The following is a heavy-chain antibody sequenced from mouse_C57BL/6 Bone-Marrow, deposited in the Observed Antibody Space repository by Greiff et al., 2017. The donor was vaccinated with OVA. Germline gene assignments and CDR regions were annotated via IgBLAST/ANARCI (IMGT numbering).Heavy chain of an antibody. CDR3: ARGAMDDYDSWFAY. CDR2: INPGSGGT. V-gene: IGHV1-54*01. J-gene: IGHJ3*01. D-gene: IGHD2-4*01. Sequence: QVQLQQSGAELVRPWTSVKVSCKASGYAFTNYLIEWVKQRPGQGLEWIGVINPGSGGTNYNEKFKGKATLTADKSSSTAYMQLSSLTSEDSAVYFCARGAMDDYDSWFAYWGQGTLVTVSA. CDR1: GYAFTNYL.